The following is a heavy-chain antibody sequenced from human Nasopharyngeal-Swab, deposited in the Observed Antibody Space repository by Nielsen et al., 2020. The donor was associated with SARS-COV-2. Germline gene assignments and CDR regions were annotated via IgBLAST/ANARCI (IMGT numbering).Heavy chain of an antibody. CDR3: ARDKAYSTYDY. D-gene: IGHD4-11*01. CDR2: MNPDGDKI. Sequence: GESLKISCAASGFSFSTSWMNWARQAPGKGLEWVANMNPDGDKIYYADSVKGRFTMSRDNAENSLYLQMNSLRAEDTAVYYCARDKAYSTYDYWGQGTLVTVS. J-gene: IGHJ4*02. V-gene: IGHV3-7*03. CDR1: GFSFSTSW.